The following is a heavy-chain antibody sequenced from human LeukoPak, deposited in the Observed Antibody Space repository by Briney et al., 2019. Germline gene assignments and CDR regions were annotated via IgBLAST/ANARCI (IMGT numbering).Heavy chain of an antibody. D-gene: IGHD3-10*01. CDR3: TTLSQRITTVRGVEDDAFDI. CDR1: GFTFSNAW. CDR2: IKSKTDGGTT. J-gene: IGHJ3*02. V-gene: IGHV3-15*01. Sequence: GGSLRLSCAASGFTFSNAWMSWVRQAPGKGLEWVGRIKSKTDGGTTDYAAPVKGRFTISRDDSKNTLYLQMNSLKTEDTAVYYCTTLSQRITTVRGVEDDAFDIWGQGTMVTVSS.